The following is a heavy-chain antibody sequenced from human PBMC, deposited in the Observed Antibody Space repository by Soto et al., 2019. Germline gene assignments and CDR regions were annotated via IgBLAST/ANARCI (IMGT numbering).Heavy chain of an antibody. V-gene: IGHV1-69*02. CDR2: IIPMLGVG. J-gene: IGHJ3*02. CDR3: TIGSWSVEVFDI. CDR1: GGTFSTYS. Sequence: QVQLVQSGAEVKKPGSSVKVSCKDSGGTFSTYSMFWVRQAPGQGLEWMGRIIPMLGVGNYAQRFQDRVTITADKSTATVHMELSSLRSEDTALYFFTIGSWSVEVFDIWGQGTMVTVSS. D-gene: IGHD2-2*01.